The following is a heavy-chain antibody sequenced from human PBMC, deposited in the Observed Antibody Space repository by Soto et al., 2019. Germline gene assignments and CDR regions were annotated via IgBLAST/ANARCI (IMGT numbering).Heavy chain of an antibody. CDR2: IYSGGST. Sequence: GGSLRLSCAASGFTVSSNYMSWVRQAPGKGLEWVSVIYSGGSTYYADSVKGRFTISRDNSKNTLYLQMNSLRAEDTAVYYCARAVDSGGFYYYMDVWGKGTTVTVSS. CDR1: GFTVSSNY. J-gene: IGHJ6*03. V-gene: IGHV3-66*01. D-gene: IGHD3-22*01. CDR3: ARAVDSGGFYYYMDV.